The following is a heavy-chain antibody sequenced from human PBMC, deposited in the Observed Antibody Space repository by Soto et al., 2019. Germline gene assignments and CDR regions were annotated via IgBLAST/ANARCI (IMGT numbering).Heavy chain of an antibody. J-gene: IGHJ4*02. D-gene: IGHD3-10*01. V-gene: IGHV3-33*01. CDR1: GFAFNSYG. Sequence: QVQVVESGGGVVQPGTSLRLSCAASGFAFNSYGMHRVRQAPGKGPEWVAEIWYDGSNKYYADSVKGRFSISRDNSKNTVYLQMNSLRADDTAVYYCARDREPASGGFHYGSGSLNFAYWGQGTLVTVSS. CDR2: IWYDGSNK. CDR3: ARDREPASGGFHYGSGSLNFAY.